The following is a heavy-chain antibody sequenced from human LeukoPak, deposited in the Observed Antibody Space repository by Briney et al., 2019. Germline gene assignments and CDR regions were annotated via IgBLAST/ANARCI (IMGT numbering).Heavy chain of an antibody. V-gene: IGHV1-46*02. J-gene: IGHJ4*02. CDR3: ARGADQEFDF. CDR1: GHTLNNHF. Sequence: ASVKVSCKSSGHTLNNHFINWVRQAPGQGLEWMGMINPRDGSTRTLQRFQGRLTMTRDTSTSTLYMGLSSLRSEDTATYFCARGADQEFDFWGQGTLVTVSS. CDR2: INPRDGST.